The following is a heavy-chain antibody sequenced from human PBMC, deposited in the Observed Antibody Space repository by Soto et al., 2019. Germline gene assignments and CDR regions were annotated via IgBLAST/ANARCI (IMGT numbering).Heavy chain of an antibody. CDR3: ARGSDYDILTGYSHFDY. Sequence: SETLSLTCTVSGGSISSGGYYWSWIRQHPGKGLEWIGYIYYSGSTYYNPSLKSRVTISVDTSKNQFSLKLSSVTAADTAVYYCARGSDYDILTGYSHFDYWGQGTLVTVSS. D-gene: IGHD3-9*01. CDR2: IYYSGST. V-gene: IGHV4-31*03. CDR1: GGSISSGGYY. J-gene: IGHJ4*02.